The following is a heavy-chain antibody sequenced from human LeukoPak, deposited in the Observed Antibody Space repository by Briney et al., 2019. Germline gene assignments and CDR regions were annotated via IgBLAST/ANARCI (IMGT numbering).Heavy chain of an antibody. Sequence: SQTLSLTCTVSGGSISSGGYYGSWIRQHPGKGLEWIGYIYYSGSTYYNPSLKSRVTISVDTSKNQFSLKLSSVTAADTAVYYCARITKGSGYDYDFDYWGQGTLVTVSS. CDR1: GGSISSGGYY. CDR3: ARITKGSGYDYDFDY. D-gene: IGHD5-12*01. V-gene: IGHV4-31*03. CDR2: IYYSGST. J-gene: IGHJ4*02.